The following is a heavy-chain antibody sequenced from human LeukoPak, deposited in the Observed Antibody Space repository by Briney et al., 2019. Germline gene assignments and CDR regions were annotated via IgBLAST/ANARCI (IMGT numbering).Heavy chain of an antibody. D-gene: IGHD3-22*01. CDR1: GYSFTNYW. CDR2: IYLGDSDT. CDR3: TRLTEQCYDSSVFPPGTFDI. J-gene: IGHJ3*02. Sequence: GESLKISCKDSGYSFTNYWIGWVRQMPGKGLEWMAIIYLGDSDTRYSPSFQGQVTISADKSINTAYLQWSSLKASDTAMYYCTRLTEQCYDSSVFPPGTFDIWGQGTMVTVSS. V-gene: IGHV5-51*01.